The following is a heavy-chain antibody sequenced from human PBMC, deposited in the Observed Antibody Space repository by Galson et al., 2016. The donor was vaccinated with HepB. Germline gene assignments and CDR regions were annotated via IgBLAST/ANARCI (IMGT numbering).Heavy chain of an antibody. CDR2: IRSDGSIS. Sequence: SLRLSCAASGFTFRGYGMHWVRQAPGKGLEWVALIRSDGSISYYADSVKGRFTISRDNSENTLDLQMNSLRSEDTAVYYCARGVGYGDYTFDVWGQGTMVIVSS. CDR1: GFTFRGYG. V-gene: IGHV3-33*01. J-gene: IGHJ3*01. D-gene: IGHD4-17*01. CDR3: ARGVGYGDYTFDV.